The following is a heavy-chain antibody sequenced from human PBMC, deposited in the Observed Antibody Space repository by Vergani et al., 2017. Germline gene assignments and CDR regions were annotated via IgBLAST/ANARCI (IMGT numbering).Heavy chain of an antibody. V-gene: IGHV7-4-1*02. CDR3: ARDIVVVVAAEAAFDI. D-gene: IGHD2-15*01. J-gene: IGHJ3*02. Sequence: QVQLVQSGSELKKPGASVKVSCKASGYTFTSYAMDWVRQAPGQGLEWMGWINTNTGNPTYAQGFTRRFVFSLDTSVSTAYMQISSLKAEDTAVYYCARDIVVVVAAEAAFDIWGQGTMVTVSS. CDR2: INTNTGNP. CDR1: GYTFTSYA.